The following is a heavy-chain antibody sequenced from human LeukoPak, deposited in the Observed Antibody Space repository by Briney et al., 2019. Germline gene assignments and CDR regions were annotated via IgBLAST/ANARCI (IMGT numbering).Heavy chain of an antibody. CDR1: GEFFSGFY. CDR3: ARLPLGAFGEVLNFDL. V-gene: IGHV4-34*01. Sequence: SETLSLTCDVHGEFFSGFYWSWIRQSPGKGLEWIGDTNHSGTTKYNPSLKSRVTLLIDTSKNHFSLKVNSVTAADTAVYYCARLPLGAFGEVLNFDLWGQGTVVTVSS. J-gene: IGHJ4*02. CDR2: TNHSGTT. D-gene: IGHD3-10*01.